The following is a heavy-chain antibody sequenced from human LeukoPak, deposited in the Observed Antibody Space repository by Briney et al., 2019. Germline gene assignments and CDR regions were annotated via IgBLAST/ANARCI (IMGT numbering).Heavy chain of an antibody. V-gene: IGHV4-39*02. J-gene: IGHJ5*02. CDR1: GGSISSNSDY. CDR3: TRIASLWFDP. D-gene: IGHD6-6*01. CDR2: IYYSGST. Sequence: SETLSLTCSVSGGSISSNSDYWGWIRQPPGKGLEWIGSIYYSGSTYHNPSLKSRVAISVDTSKNHFSLRLSSVTAADTAVCYCTRIASLWFDPWGQGTLVTVSS.